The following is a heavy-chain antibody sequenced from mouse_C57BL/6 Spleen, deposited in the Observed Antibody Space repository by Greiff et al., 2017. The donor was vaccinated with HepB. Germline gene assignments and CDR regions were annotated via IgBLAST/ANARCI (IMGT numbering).Heavy chain of an antibody. D-gene: IGHD1-1*01. Sequence: EVQLQESGPGLVKPSQSLSLTCSVTGYSITSGYYWNWIRQSPGNKLEWMGYISYDGSNNYNPSFKNRISITRDTSKNQFFLKLKSVTTEDTATYYCASEGDYYGSRGDWYFDVWGTGTTVTVSS. J-gene: IGHJ1*03. CDR3: ASEGDYYGSRGDWYFDV. CDR2: ISYDGSN. CDR1: GYSITSGYY. V-gene: IGHV3-6*01.